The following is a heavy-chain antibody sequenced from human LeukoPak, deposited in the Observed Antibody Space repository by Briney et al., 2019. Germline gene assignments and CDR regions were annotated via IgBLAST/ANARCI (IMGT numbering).Heavy chain of an antibody. CDR1: GFTFSNYA. Sequence: GGSLRLSCAASGFTFSNYAMNWVRQAPGKGLEWVSGVSGSGASTYYPDSVKGRFTISRDNAKNSLYLQMNSLRAEDTAVYYCARDASVRGASDYWGQGTLVTVSS. CDR2: VSGSGAST. V-gene: IGHV3-23*01. CDR3: ARDASVRGASDY. J-gene: IGHJ4*02. D-gene: IGHD3-10*01.